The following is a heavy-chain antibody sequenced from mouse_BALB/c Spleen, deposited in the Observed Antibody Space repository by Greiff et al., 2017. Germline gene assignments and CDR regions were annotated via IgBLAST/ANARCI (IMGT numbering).Heavy chain of an antibody. V-gene: IGHV1-69*01. Sequence: QVQLQQPGAELVMPGASVKMSCKASGYTFTDYWMHWVKQRPGQGLEWIGAIDTSDSYTSYNQKFKGKATLTVDESSSTAYMQLSSLTSEDSAVYYCARSPVYYAMDYWGQGTSVTVSS. CDR1: GYTFTDYW. J-gene: IGHJ4*01. CDR2: IDTSDSYT. CDR3: ARSPVYYAMDY.